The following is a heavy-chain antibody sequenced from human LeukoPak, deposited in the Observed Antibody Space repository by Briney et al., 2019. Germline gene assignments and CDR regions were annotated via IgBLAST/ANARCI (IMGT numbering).Heavy chain of an antibody. Sequence: PSETLSLTCTVSGGSISSYYWSWIRQPPGKGLEWIGYIYYSGSTNYNSSLKSRVTISVDTSKNQFSLKLSSVTAADTAVYYCARVCEDTAMVLYYFDYWGQGTLVTVSS. CDR3: ARVCEDTAMVLYYFDY. J-gene: IGHJ4*02. D-gene: IGHD5-18*01. CDR2: IYYSGST. CDR1: GGSISSYY. V-gene: IGHV4-59*08.